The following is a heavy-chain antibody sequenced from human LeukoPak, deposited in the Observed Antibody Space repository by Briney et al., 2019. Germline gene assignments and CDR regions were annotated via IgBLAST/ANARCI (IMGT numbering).Heavy chain of an antibody. CDR1: GGSISTYY. CDR2: IYYSGST. J-gene: IGHJ6*03. CDR3: ARVRGEAIRYYYYKDV. D-gene: IGHD3-16*01. Sequence: SETLSLTCTVSGGSISTYYWSWIRQPPGKGLEWIGYIYYSGSTNYSPSLKSRVTISVDTSKNQFSLKLSSVTAADTAVYYCARVRGEAIRYYYYKDVWGKGTTVTISS. V-gene: IGHV4-59*08.